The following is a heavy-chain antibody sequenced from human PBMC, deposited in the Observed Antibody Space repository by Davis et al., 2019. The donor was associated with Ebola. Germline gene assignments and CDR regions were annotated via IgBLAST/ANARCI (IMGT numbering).Heavy chain of an antibody. D-gene: IGHD3-22*01. CDR1: GYSFTSYW. CDR3: ARILYYYDSSGYYRSYGMDV. V-gene: IGHV5-10-1*01. J-gene: IGHJ6*02. CDR2: IDPSDSYT. Sequence: GESLKISCKRSGYSFTSYWISWVRQMPGKGLEWMGRIDPSDSYTNYSPSFQGHVTISADKSISTAYLQWSSLKASDTAMYYCARILYYYDSSGYYRSYGMDVWGQGTTVTVSS.